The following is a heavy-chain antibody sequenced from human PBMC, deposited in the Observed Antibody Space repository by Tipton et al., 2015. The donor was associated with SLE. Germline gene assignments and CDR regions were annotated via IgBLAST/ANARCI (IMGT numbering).Heavy chain of an antibody. CDR1: GFIFDDYA. CDR3: AKGPYDVVTGFERAPFDN. Sequence: SLRLSCAASGFIFDDYAIHWVRQAPGKGLEWVSGISQNSGSIDYADSVKGRFTISRDNAKNSLYLQMNSLRGEDTALYYCAKGPYDVVTGFERAPFDNWGQGTPVTVSS. CDR2: ISQNSGSI. D-gene: IGHD3-9*01. V-gene: IGHV3-9*01. J-gene: IGHJ4*02.